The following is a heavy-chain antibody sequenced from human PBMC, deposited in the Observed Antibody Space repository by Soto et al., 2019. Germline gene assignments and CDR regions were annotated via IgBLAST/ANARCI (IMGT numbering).Heavy chain of an antibody. J-gene: IGHJ6*02. V-gene: IGHV1-69*13. D-gene: IGHD1-1*01. Sequence: GASVKVSCKASGCTFSSYAISWVRQAPGQGLEWMGGIIPIFGTANYAQKFQGRVTITADESTSTAYMELSSLRSEDTAVYYCARNGINCNNDTIAYYYYGMDVWGQETTVTV. CDR3: ARNGINCNNDTIAYYYYGMDV. CDR2: IIPIFGTA. CDR1: GCTFSSYA.